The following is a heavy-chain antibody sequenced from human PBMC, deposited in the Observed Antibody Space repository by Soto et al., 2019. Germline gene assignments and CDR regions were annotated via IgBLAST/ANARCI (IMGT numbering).Heavy chain of an antibody. Sequence: ASVKVSCKASGYTFTGYYMHWVRQAPGQGLEWMGWINPNSGGTNYAQKFQGWVTMTRDTSISTAYMELSRLRSDDTAVYSCARGELELRTHWYFDLWGRGTLVTVSS. CDR1: GYTFTGYY. CDR2: INPNSGGT. D-gene: IGHD1-7*01. CDR3: ARGELELRTHWYFDL. J-gene: IGHJ2*01. V-gene: IGHV1-2*04.